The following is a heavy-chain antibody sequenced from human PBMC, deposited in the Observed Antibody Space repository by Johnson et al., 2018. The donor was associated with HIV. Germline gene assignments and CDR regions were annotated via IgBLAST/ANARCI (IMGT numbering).Heavy chain of an antibody. CDR3: ARATVESAFDI. Sequence: QMMLVESGGGLVKPGGSLRLSCATSGFTFSDYYMSWIRQAPGKGLEWVSYISSSGSTIYYADSVKGRFTISGDNAKNSLYLQMNSLRAEDTAVYYCARATVESAFDIWGQGTMVTVSS. CDR2: ISSSGSTI. V-gene: IGHV3-11*04. D-gene: IGHD4-23*01. CDR1: GFTFSDYY. J-gene: IGHJ3*02.